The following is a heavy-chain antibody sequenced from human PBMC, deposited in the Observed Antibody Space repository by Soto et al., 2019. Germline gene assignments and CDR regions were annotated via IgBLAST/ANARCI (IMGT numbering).Heavy chain of an antibody. CDR1: GGSISSYY. CDR2: IYYSGST. CDR3: GRGHHLAGATHFDY. Sequence: SETLSLTCTVSGGSISSYYWSWIRQPPGKGLEWIGYIYYSGSTNYNPSLKSRVTISVDTSKNQFSLKLSSVTAADTAVYYCGRGHHLAGATHFDYWGQGTLVTVSS. V-gene: IGHV4-59*01. D-gene: IGHD1-26*01. J-gene: IGHJ4*02.